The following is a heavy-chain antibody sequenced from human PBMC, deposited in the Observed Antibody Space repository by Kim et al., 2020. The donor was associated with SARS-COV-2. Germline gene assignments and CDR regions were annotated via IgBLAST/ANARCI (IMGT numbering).Heavy chain of an antibody. V-gene: IGHV3-30*18. D-gene: IGHD3-22*01. Sequence: GGSLRLSCAASGFTFSSYGMHWVRQAPGKGLEWVAVISYDGSNKYYADSVKGRFTISRDNSKNTLYLQMNSLRAEDTAVYYCAKGEYYYDSSGDEEDAFDIWGQGTMVTVSS. CDR2: ISYDGSNK. J-gene: IGHJ3*02. CDR3: AKGEYYYDSSGDEEDAFDI. CDR1: GFTFSSYG.